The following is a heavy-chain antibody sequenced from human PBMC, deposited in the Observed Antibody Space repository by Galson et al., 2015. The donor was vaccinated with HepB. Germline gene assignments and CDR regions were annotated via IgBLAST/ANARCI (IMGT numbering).Heavy chain of an antibody. CDR1: GFTFSSYG. V-gene: IGHV3-33*08. CDR3: ARVSDYYYDSSGYEEGFFDY. Sequence: SLRLSCAASGFTFSSYGMHWVRQAPGKGLEWVAVIWYDGSKKYYSDSVKGRFTISRDNSKKTLYLQMNSLRAEDTAVYYCARVSDYYYDSSGYEEGFFDYWGQGTLVTVSS. J-gene: IGHJ4*02. CDR2: IWYDGSKK. D-gene: IGHD3-22*01.